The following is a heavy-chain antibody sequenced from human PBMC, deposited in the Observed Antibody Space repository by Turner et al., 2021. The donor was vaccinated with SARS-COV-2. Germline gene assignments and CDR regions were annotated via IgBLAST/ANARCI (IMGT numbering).Heavy chain of an antibody. V-gene: IGHV1-46*01. D-gene: IGHD2-8*02. CDR3: ASSLPAPGGVPGRLNY. CDR1: GYTFTSYY. Sequence: QVQLVQSGAEVTKPGASVQVSCKASGYTFTSYYMHWVRQAPGQGLEWMGIINPSGDSTSYAQKFQGRVTMTRDTSTSTVYMELSSLRSEDTAVYYCASSLPAPGGVPGRLNYWGQGALVTVSS. J-gene: IGHJ4*02. CDR2: INPSGDST.